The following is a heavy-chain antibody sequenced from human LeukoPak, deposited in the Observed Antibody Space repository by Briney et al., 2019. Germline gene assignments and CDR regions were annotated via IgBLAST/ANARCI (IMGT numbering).Heavy chain of an antibody. CDR2: IYYSGST. Sequence: PSQTRSLTCTVSGGSISSGGYYWSWIRQHPGKGLEWIGYIYYSGSTYYNPSLKSRVTISVDTSKNQFSLKLSSVTAADTAVYYCARESSYSSSWIDPWGQGTLVTVSS. V-gene: IGHV4-31*03. CDR3: ARESSYSSSWIDP. J-gene: IGHJ5*02. CDR1: GGSISSGGYY. D-gene: IGHD6-13*01.